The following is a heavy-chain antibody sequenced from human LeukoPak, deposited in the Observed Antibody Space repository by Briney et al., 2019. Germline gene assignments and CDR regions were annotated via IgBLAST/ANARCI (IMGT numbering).Heavy chain of an antibody. CDR1: GYTFTFSA. CDR3: ARQGPGYCGSTSCYGVDY. Sequence: GASVKVSFKASGYTFTFSALKWGRQAPGQGLGWVGLVNTNTGNPTYAQGFTGRFVFSLDTSVSTAYLQISSLKAEDTAVYYCARQGPGYCGSTSCYGVDYWGQGTLVTVSS. CDR2: VNTNTGNP. J-gene: IGHJ4*02. V-gene: IGHV7-4-1*02. D-gene: IGHD2-2*01.